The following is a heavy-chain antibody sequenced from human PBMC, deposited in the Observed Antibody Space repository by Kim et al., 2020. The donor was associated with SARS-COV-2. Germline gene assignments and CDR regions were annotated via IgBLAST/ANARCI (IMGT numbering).Heavy chain of an antibody. CDR1: GGSFSGHY. Sequence: SETLSLTCAVSGGSFSGHYWIWIRQPPGKGLEWIGEINHSGRTNYNASLQSRVTISADTSKKQFSLKRSPVTAADTAVYYCAREPEMGADRPLDSGGQGTLVTVSS. V-gene: IGHV4-34*01. CDR2: INHSGRT. J-gene: IGHJ5*01. D-gene: IGHD6-6*01. CDR3: AREPEMGADRPLDS.